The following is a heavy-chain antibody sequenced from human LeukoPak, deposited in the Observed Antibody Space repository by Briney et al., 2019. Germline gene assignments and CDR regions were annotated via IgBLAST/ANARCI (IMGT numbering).Heavy chain of an antibody. J-gene: IGHJ4*02. V-gene: IGHV1-18*01. Sequence: ASVKVSCKASGYTFTTYGISWVRQAPGQGLEWMGWISAYNGNTNYAQKFQDRVTMTTDTSTSTAYMELRSLTSDDTAVYYCARVSPLGGYFPKYSFDHWGQGTLVTVSS. CDR1: GYTFTTYG. CDR3: ARVSPLGGYFPKYSFDH. CDR2: ISAYNGNT. D-gene: IGHD2-21*02.